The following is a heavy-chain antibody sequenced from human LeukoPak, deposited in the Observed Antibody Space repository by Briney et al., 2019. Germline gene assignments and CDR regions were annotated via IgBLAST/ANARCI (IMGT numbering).Heavy chain of an antibody. CDR1: GFTFSAYY. CDR2: ISDSGTTV. CDR3: AGDVGSDF. V-gene: IGHV3-11*04. J-gene: IGHJ4*02. Sequence: PGGSLRLSCAASGFTFSAYYMTWIRQAPGEGLQWVSYISDSGTTVEYTDSVKGRFTISRDNAKNALYLQMNSLRVEDTGIYYCAGDVGSDFWGQGTLVSVSS.